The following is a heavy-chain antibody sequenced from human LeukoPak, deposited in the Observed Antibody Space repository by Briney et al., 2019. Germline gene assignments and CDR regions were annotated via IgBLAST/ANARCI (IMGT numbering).Heavy chain of an antibody. CDR1: GYSFTSYW. CDR2: IYPGDPDT. Sequence: GESLKISCKGSGYSFTSYWIGWVRQMPGKGLEWMGIIYPGDPDTRYSPSFQGQVTISADKSISTAYLQWSSLKASDTAMYYCARHGWTPYDILTGYDYWGQGTLVTVSS. J-gene: IGHJ4*02. D-gene: IGHD3-9*01. CDR3: ARHGWTPYDILTGYDY. V-gene: IGHV5-51*01.